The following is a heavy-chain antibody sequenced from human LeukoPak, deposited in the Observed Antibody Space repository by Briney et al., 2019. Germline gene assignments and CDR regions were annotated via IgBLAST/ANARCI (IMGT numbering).Heavy chain of an antibody. D-gene: IGHD2-2*01. Sequence: GGSLRLSCAASGFTFSSYWMSWVRQAPGRGLEWVSVIYSGGSTYYADSVKGRFTISRDDLKNTLYLQMNSLRAEDTAVYYCARIRVPAAMEWFDPWGQGTLVTVSS. CDR1: GFTFSSYW. J-gene: IGHJ5*02. V-gene: IGHV3-66*01. CDR3: ARIRVPAAMEWFDP. CDR2: IYSGGST.